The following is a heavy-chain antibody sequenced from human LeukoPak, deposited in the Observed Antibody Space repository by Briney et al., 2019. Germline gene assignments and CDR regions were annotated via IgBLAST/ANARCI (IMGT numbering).Heavy chain of an antibody. CDR1: GYTFTVYY. CDR2: INPKSGGT. Sequence: ASVKVSCKASGYTFTVYYMHWVRQAPGQGLEGMGWINPKSGGTDCAQNFQGRVTLTRDTSITTAYMGLSSLRSEDTAVYYCARSIPNCANGVCGLDPDWFDPWGQGTLVTVSS. V-gene: IGHV1-2*02. J-gene: IGHJ5*02. CDR3: ARSIPNCANGVCGLDPDWFDP. D-gene: IGHD2-8*01.